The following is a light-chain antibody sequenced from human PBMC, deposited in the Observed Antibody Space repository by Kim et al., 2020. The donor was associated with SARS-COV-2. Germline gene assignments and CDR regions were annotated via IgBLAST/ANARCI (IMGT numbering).Light chain of an antibody. Sequence: SALTQPASVSGSPGQSITISCTGTSSDVGGYNFVSWYQQHPGKVPKLLIYDVSNRPSGVSNRFSGSKSGNTASLTISGLQAEDEADYYCSSYTNSDTRVFGGGTQLTVL. CDR2: DVS. CDR3: SSYTNSDTRV. V-gene: IGLV2-14*03. J-gene: IGLJ3*02. CDR1: SSDVGGYNF.